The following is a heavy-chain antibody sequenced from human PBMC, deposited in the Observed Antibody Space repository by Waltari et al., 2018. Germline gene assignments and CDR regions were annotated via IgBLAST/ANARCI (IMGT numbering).Heavy chain of an antibody. CDR2: ISSSSGYI. V-gene: IGHV3-21*01. Sequence: EVQLVESGGGLVKPGGSLRLSCAASGLTFSSYSMNWVRQAPGKVLELVSSISSSSGYIYYADSVKGRFTISRDNAKNSLYLQMNSLRAEDTAVYYCARDPCSGGSCPLSWGQGTLVTVSS. J-gene: IGHJ5*02. CDR1: GLTFSSYS. D-gene: IGHD2-15*01. CDR3: ARDPCSGGSCPLS.